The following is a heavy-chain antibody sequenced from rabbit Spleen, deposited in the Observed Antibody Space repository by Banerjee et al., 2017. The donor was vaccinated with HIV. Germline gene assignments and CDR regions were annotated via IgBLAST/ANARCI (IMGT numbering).Heavy chain of an antibody. V-gene: IGHV1S40*01. CDR3: ARGFYTYDDYVNFYGAYFNL. D-gene: IGHD2-1*01. Sequence: QSLEESGGDLVKPGASLTLTCTASGFSFSSGYDMCWVRQATGKGLEWIGTIWTGSTSITWYASWALGRFTISKTSSTTVTLQLNSLTAADTATYFCARGFYTYDDYVNFYGAYFNL. J-gene: IGHJ4*01. CDR2: IWTGSTSIT. CDR1: GFSFSSGYD.